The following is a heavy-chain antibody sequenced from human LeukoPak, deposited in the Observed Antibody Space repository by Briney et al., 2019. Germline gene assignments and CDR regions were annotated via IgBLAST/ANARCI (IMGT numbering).Heavy chain of an antibody. D-gene: IGHD2-15*01. CDR1: GYTFTNYY. Sequence: ASVKVSCKASGYTFTNYYILWVRQAPGQGLEWMGRINPHSGGTNYAQKLQGRVTMTRDTSISTAYMELSSLRSDDTAVYYCARDKDFVVVVPATDAFDIWGQGTMVTVSS. J-gene: IGHJ3*02. CDR3: ARDKDFVVVVPATDAFDI. V-gene: IGHV1-2*02. CDR2: INPHSGGT.